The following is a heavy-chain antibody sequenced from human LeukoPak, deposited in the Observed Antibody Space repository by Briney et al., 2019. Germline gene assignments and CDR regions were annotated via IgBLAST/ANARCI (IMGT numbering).Heavy chain of an antibody. Sequence: GGSLRLSCATSGVTFSKYSMQWVRQAPGKGLEWVAFVRFDTSQIYYADSVKGRFAISRDNSKSTLYLQMDSLRAEDTAVYYCAKDTLRSAEGYFWGQGILVTVSS. J-gene: IGHJ4*02. D-gene: IGHD3-22*01. CDR3: AKDTLRSAEGYF. CDR1: GVTFSKYS. V-gene: IGHV3-30*02. CDR2: VRFDTSQI.